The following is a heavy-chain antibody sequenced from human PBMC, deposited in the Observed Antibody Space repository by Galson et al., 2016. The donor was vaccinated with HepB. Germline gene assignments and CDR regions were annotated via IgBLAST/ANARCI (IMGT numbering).Heavy chain of an antibody. J-gene: IGHJ4*02. CDR3: AKGDSSGYFWFYLDS. CDR1: GFTFGSYA. Sequence: SLRLSCAASGFTFGSYAITWVRQAPGKGLEWVSSTSHTGATTYYAASVKGRFTISRDNSKNTLFLQMTRLRAEDTALYYCAKGDSSGYFWFYLDSLGQGTLVTVSS. CDR2: TSHTGATT. D-gene: IGHD3-22*01. V-gene: IGHV3-23*01.